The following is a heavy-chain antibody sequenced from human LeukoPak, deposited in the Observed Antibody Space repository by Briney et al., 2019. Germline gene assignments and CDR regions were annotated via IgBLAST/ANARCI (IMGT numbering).Heavy chain of an antibody. CDR1: GGSISSSSYY. J-gene: IGHJ4*02. CDR2: IYYSGST. D-gene: IGHD5-18*01. V-gene: IGHV4-39*01. Sequence: SETLSLTCTVSGGSISSSSYYWGWIRQPPGKGLEWIGSIYYSGSTYYNPSLKSRVTISVDTSKNQFSLKLSSVTAADTAVYYCAVGYSYGTPYDYWGQGTLDTVSS. CDR3: AVGYSYGTPYDY.